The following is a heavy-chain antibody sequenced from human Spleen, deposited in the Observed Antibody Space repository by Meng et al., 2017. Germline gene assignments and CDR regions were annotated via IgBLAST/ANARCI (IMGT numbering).Heavy chain of an antibody. Sequence: SETLSLTCTVSGYSISSGYYWGWIRQPPGKGLEWIGSIYHSGSTYYNPSLKSRVTISVDTSKNQFSLKLSSVTAADTAVYYCERVLGNYYDSSGLGDYWGQGTLVTVSS. V-gene: IGHV4-38-2*02. CDR2: IYHSGST. J-gene: IGHJ4*02. CDR3: ERVLGNYYDSSGLGDY. CDR1: GYSISSGYY. D-gene: IGHD3-22*01.